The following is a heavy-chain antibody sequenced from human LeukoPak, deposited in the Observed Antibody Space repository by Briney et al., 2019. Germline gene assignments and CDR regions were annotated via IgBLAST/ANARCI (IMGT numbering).Heavy chain of an antibody. CDR1: GFSFSNYY. D-gene: IGHD3-10*02. Sequence: PGGSLRLSCAASGFSFSNYYIHWVRQAPGKGLEWVAVISYDGSNKYYGDSVKGRFTISRDNSKNTVYLQMNSLRAEDTAVYYCAELGITMIGGVWGKGTTVTVSS. CDR3: AELGITMIGGV. J-gene: IGHJ6*04. CDR2: ISYDGSNK. V-gene: IGHV3-30*18.